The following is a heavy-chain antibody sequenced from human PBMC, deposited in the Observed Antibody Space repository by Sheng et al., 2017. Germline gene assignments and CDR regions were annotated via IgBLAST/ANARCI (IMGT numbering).Heavy chain of an antibody. Sequence: QVQLQQWGAGLLKPSETLSLTCAVYGGSFSGYYWSWIRQPPGKGLEWIGEINHSGSTNYNPSLKSRVTISVDTSKNQFSLKLSSVTAADTAVYYCARALYDFWSGYYYFDYWGQGTLVTVSS. CDR3: ARALYDFWSGYYYFDY. D-gene: IGHD3-3*01. CDR2: INHSGST. J-gene: IGHJ4*02. V-gene: IGHV4-34*01. CDR1: GGSFSGYY.